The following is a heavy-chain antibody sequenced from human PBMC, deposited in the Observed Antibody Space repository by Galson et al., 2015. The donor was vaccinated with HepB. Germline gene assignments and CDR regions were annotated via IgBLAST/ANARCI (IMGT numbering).Heavy chain of an antibody. CDR3: ARNDDYYDSSGYYYEFGYYYRIDV. CDR2: ISSSSSTI. D-gene: IGHD3-22*01. CDR1: GFTFSSYS. Sequence: SLRLSCAASGFTFSSYSMNWVRQAPGKGLEWVSYISSSSSTIYYADSLKGRFTISRDNAKNSLYLQMNSLRAEDTAVYYCARNDDYYDSSGYYYEFGYYYRIDVWGQGTTVTVSS. J-gene: IGHJ6*02. V-gene: IGHV3-48*04.